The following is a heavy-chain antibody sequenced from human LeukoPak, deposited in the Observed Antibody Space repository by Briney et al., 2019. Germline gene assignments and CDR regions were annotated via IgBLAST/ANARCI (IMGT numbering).Heavy chain of an antibody. CDR3: ATDLRLQWPAS. V-gene: IGHV1-3*01. J-gene: IGHJ5*02. D-gene: IGHD6-19*01. CDR2: IVAGNGLT. CDR1: GYTFTSYI. Sequence: GASVNVSCKPSGYTFTSYIMHWVRPAPGQRLEWMGWIVAGNGLTKYSQKFQGRVSFTRDTSANTAYMELNSLRSEDTAVYYCATDLRLQWPASWGQGTLVTVSS.